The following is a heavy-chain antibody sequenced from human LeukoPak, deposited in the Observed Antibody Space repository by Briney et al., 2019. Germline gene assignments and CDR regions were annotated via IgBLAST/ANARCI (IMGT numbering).Heavy chain of an antibody. CDR1: GGSFSGYY. D-gene: IGHD3-16*01. Sequence: PSETLSLTCAVCGGSFSGYYWSWIRQPPGKGLEGIGEINHSGSTNYNPSLKSRVTISVDTSKNQFSLKLSSVTAADTAVYYCARGGGAWGQGTLVTVSS. CDR3: ARGGGA. CDR2: INHSGST. V-gene: IGHV4-34*01. J-gene: IGHJ5*02.